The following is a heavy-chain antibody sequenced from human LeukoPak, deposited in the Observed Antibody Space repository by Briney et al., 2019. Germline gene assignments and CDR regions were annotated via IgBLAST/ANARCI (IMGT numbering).Heavy chain of an antibody. CDR1: GFTFSDHY. Sequence: GGSLRHSCAASGFTFSDHYMDWVRQAPGKGLEWVGRVRNKANSYITMYAASVKGRFTISRNDSENSLYLQMNSLKTEDTAVYYCGRIRGSYLHWYFDLWGRGTLVTVSS. CDR3: GRIRGSYLHWYFDL. D-gene: IGHD1-26*01. J-gene: IGHJ2*01. CDR2: VRNKANSYIT. V-gene: IGHV3-72*01.